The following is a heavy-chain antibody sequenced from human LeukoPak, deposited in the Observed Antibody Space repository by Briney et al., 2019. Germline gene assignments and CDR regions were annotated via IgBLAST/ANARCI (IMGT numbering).Heavy chain of an antibody. D-gene: IGHD1-7*01. CDR1: GGSISSGGYY. Sequence: PSQTLSLTCTVSGGSISSGGYYWSWIRQQPGKGQEWIGYIYYSGSTYYNPSLKSRVTISVDTSKNQFSLKLSSVTAADTAVYYCARGPGGGTTSLDDALDIWGQGTMVTVSS. CDR3: ARGPGGGTTSLDDALDI. J-gene: IGHJ3*02. V-gene: IGHV4-31*03. CDR2: IYYSGST.